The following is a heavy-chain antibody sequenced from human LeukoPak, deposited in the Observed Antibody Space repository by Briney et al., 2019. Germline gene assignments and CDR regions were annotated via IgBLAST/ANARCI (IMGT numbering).Heavy chain of an antibody. CDR1: GFTFSSYA. D-gene: IGHD3-22*01. CDR3: AKIPTIIVAAYRDY. V-gene: IGHV3-30-3*02. CDR2: ISYDGSNK. Sequence: PGRSLRLSCAASGFTFSSYAMHWVRQAPGKGLEWVAVISYDGSNKYYADSVKGRFTISRDNSKNTLYLQMNSLRAEDTAVYYCAKIPTIIVAAYRDYWGQGTLVTVSS. J-gene: IGHJ4*02.